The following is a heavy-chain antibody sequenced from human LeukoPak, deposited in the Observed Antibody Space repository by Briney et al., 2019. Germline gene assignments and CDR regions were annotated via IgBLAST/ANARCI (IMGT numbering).Heavy chain of an antibody. V-gene: IGHV4-34*01. J-gene: IGHJ4*02. CDR2: INHSGST. Sequence: SETLSLTCAVYGGSFSGYYWSWIRQPPGKGLEWIGEINHSGSTNYNPSLKSRDTISVDTSKNQFSLKLSSVTAADTAVYYCARGFGILWFGELLHFDYWGQGTLVTVSS. D-gene: IGHD3-10*01. CDR3: ARGFGILWFGELLHFDY. CDR1: GGSFSGYY.